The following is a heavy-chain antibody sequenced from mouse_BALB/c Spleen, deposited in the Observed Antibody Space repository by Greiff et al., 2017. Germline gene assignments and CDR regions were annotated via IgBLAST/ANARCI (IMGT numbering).Heavy chain of an antibody. V-gene: IGHV5-6*01. CDR1: GFTFSSYG. CDR3: ARLTMTTTAYFDY. D-gene: IGHD2-4*01. J-gene: IGHJ2*01. CDR2: ISSGGSYT. Sequence: EVHLVESGGDLVKPGGSLKLSCAASGFTFSSYGMSWVRQTPDKRLEWVATISSGGSYTYYPDSVKGRFTISRDNAKNTLYLQMSSLKSEDTAMYYCARLTMTTTAYFDYWGQGTTLTVSS.